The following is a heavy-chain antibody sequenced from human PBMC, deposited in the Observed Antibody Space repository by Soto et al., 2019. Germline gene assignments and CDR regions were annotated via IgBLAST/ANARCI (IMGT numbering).Heavy chain of an antibody. J-gene: IGHJ6*03. V-gene: IGHV3-48*01. CDR1: GFTFSSYS. CDR3: ARSYYDFGGGFVEYYYYYYYRDV. CDR2: ISSSSSTI. Sequence: EVQLVESGGGLVQPGGSLRLSCAASGFTFSSYSMNWVRQAPGKGLEWVSYISSSSSTIYYADSVKGRFTISRDNAKNSLYLQMNSLRAEDTAVYYCARSYYDFGGGFVEYYYYYYYRDVWGKGPTVPVSS. D-gene: IGHD3-3*01.